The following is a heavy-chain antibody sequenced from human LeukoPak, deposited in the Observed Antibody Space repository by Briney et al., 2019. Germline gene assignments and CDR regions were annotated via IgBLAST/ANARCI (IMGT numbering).Heavy chain of an antibody. D-gene: IGHD3-22*01. Sequence: GGSLRLSCAASGFTFSSYAMSWVRQAPGKGLEWVSAISGSGGSTYYADSVKGRFTISRDNSKNTLYLQMNSLRAEDTAVYYCAKVGGNYYDSSGYPRGGDYWGQGTLVTVSS. V-gene: IGHV3-23*01. CDR2: ISGSGGST. CDR1: GFTFSSYA. J-gene: IGHJ4*02. CDR3: AKVGGNYYDSSGYPRGGDY.